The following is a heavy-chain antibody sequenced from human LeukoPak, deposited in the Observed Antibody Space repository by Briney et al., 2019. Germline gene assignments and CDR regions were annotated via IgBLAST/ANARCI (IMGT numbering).Heavy chain of an antibody. V-gene: IGHV1-58*02. J-gene: IGHJ5*02. D-gene: IGHD1-1*01. CDR1: GFTFTSSA. CDR3: ADWTSDGMGFDP. Sequence: SVKVSCKASGFTFTSSAMQWVRQARGQRLEWIGWIVVGSGNTNYAQKFQERVTITRDMSTSTAYMELSSLRSEDTAVYYCADWTSDGMGFDPWGQGTLVTVSS. CDR2: IVVGSGNT.